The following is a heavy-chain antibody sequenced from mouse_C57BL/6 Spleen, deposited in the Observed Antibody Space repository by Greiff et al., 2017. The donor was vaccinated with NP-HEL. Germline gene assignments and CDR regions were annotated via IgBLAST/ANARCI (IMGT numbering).Heavy chain of an antibody. CDR2: IYPGDGDT. Sequence: QVQLQQSGPELVKPGASVKISCKASGYAFSSSWMNWVKQRPGKGLEWIGRIYPGDGDTNYNGKFKGKATLTADKSSSTAYMQHSSLTSEDSAVYFCARDGYDWGPWGQGTTLTVSS. CDR3: ARDGYDWGP. CDR1: GYAFSSSW. V-gene: IGHV1-82*01. J-gene: IGHJ2*01. D-gene: IGHD2-2*01.